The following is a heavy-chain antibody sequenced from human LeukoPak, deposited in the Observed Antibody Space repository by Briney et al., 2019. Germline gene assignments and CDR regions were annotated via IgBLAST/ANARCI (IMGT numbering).Heavy chain of an antibody. Sequence: PGGSLRLSCAASGFTFSSYWMSWVRQAPGKGLEWVANIKQDGSEKYYVDSVKGRFTISRDNAKNSLYLQMNSLRAEDTAVYYCARDGRHYHDSSRLWGQGTLVTVSS. D-gene: IGHD3-22*01. CDR2: IKQDGSEK. V-gene: IGHV3-7*01. J-gene: IGHJ4*02. CDR1: GFTFSSYW. CDR3: ARDGRHYHDSSRL.